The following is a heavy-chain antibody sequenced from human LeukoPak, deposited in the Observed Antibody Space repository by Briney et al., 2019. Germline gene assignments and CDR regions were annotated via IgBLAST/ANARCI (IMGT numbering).Heavy chain of an antibody. CDR1: GYTFTSYG. CDR3: ARSPTYYYDSSGYKNYYYYYMDV. D-gene: IGHD3-22*01. J-gene: IGHJ6*03. V-gene: IGHV1-18*01. Sequence: VASVKVSCKASGYTFTSYGISWVRQAPGQGLEWMGWISAYNGNTNYAQKLQGRVTMTTDTSTSTAYMELRSLRSDDTAVYYCARSPTYYYDSSGYKNYYYYYMDVWGKGTTVTISS. CDR2: ISAYNGNT.